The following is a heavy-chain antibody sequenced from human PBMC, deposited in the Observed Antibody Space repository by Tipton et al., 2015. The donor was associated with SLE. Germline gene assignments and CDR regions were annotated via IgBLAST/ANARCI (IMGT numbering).Heavy chain of an antibody. Sequence: SLRLSCTASGFMFSRYWMHWVRQAPGKGLVWVSRIDSDGTTTDYADSVKGRFTISRDNSKNTLYLQMNSLGAEDTAVYYCARDDDTSGHYSYFGYWGQGTLVTVSS. J-gene: IGHJ4*02. CDR1: GFMFSRYW. V-gene: IGHV3-74*01. D-gene: IGHD3-22*01. CDR2: IDSDGTTT. CDR3: ARDDDTSGHYSYFGY.